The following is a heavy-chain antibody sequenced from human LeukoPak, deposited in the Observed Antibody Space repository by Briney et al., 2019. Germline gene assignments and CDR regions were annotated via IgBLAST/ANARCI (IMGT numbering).Heavy chain of an antibody. D-gene: IGHD6-19*01. CDR3: ARVPRTYSSGWSGALXGYFDY. CDR2: IYYSGST. Sequence: SETLSLTCTVSGGSISSYYWSWIRQPPGKGLEWIGYIYYSGSTNYNPSLKSRVTISVDTSKNQFSLKLSSVTAADTAVYYCARVPRTYSSGWSGALXGYFDYWGQGTLVTVSS. V-gene: IGHV4-59*01. J-gene: IGHJ4*02. CDR1: GGSISSYY.